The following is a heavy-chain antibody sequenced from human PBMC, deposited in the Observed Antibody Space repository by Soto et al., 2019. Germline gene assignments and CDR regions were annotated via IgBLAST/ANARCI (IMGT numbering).Heavy chain of an antibody. CDR2: VSAYNGNT. CDR3: ARRGEYYYDHYGMDV. D-gene: IGHD3-10*01. J-gene: IGHJ6*02. V-gene: IGHV1-18*01. CDR1: GYTFTSYG. Sequence: ASVKVSCKASGYTFTSYGISWVRQAPGQGLEWMGWVSAYNGNTNYAQKLQGRVTMTTDTSTSTAYMELRSLRSDDTAVYYCARRGEYYYDHYGMDVWGQGSKVTVSS.